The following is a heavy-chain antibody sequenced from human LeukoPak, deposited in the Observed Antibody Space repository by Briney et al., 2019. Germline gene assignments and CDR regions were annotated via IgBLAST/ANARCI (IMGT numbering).Heavy chain of an antibody. CDR2: ISSSSSYI. D-gene: IGHD3-3*01. CDR1: GFTFSSYS. J-gene: IGHJ4*02. CDR3: ARAPGYDFWSGLGY. V-gene: IGHV3-21*01. Sequence: GGSLRLSCAASGFTFSSYSMNWVRQAPGKGLEWVSSISSSSSYIYYADSVKGRFTISRDNAKNSLYLQMNSLRAEATAVYYCARAPGYDFWSGLGYWGQGTLVTVSS.